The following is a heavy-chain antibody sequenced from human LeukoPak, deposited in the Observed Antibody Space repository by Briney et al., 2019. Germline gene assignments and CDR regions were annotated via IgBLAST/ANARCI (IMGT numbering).Heavy chain of an antibody. V-gene: IGHV3-53*01. D-gene: IGHD6-13*01. CDR2: IYSGGST. Sequence: QSGGSLRLSCAASGFTVSSNYMSWVRQAPGKGLEWVSGIYSGGSTYYADSVKGRFTISRDNSKNTLYLQMNSLRAEDTAVYYCAKATYPGIAAAGSFDYWGQGTLVTVSS. CDR1: GFTVSSNY. CDR3: AKATYPGIAAAGSFDY. J-gene: IGHJ4*02.